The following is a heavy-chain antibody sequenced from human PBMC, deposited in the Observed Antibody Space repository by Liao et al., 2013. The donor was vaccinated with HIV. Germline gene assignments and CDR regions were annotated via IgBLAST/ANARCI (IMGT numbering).Heavy chain of an antibody. V-gene: IGHV4-39*07. CDR3: AREPHPIRLLEWFFGSWFDP. D-gene: IGHD3-3*01. Sequence: QLHLQESGPGLVKPSETLSLTCTVSGGSINSGSYYWGWVRRPPGRGLEWIASMSHAGSIYYNPYNPSLRSRVTISVDTSKDQFSLKLSSVTAADTAVYYCAREPHPIRLLEWFFGSWFDPWGQGTLVTVAS. J-gene: IGHJ5*02. CDR1: GGSINSGSYY. CDR2: MSHAGSI.